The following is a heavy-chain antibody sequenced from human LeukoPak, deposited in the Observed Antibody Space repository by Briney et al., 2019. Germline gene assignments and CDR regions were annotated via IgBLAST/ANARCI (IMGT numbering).Heavy chain of an antibody. V-gene: IGHV3-15*01. J-gene: IGHJ4*02. D-gene: IGHD5-18*01. CDR3: TTENHIYSYGYDY. CDR1: GFTFSNAW. Sequence: GGPLRLSCAASGFTFSNAWMSWVRQAPGEGLEWVGRIKSKTDGGTTDYAAPVKGRFTISRDDSKNTLYLQMNSLKTEDTAVYYGTTENHIYSYGYDYWGQGTLVTVSS. CDR2: IKSKTDGGTT.